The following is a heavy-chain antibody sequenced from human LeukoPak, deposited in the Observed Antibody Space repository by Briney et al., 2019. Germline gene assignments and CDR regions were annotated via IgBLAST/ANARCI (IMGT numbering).Heavy chain of an antibody. V-gene: IGHV4-59*08. Sequence: PSETLSLTCTVCGGSISTYYWSWIRRPPGKGLEWIGYIYYTGSTSYNPSLKNRVTLSLDTSQSQFSLGLTSVTAADPAVYYCASHGTSGHDPLPWGQGTLATVSS. D-gene: IGHD5-12*01. CDR3: ASHGTSGHDPLP. CDR1: GGSISTYY. CDR2: IYYTGST. J-gene: IGHJ4*02.